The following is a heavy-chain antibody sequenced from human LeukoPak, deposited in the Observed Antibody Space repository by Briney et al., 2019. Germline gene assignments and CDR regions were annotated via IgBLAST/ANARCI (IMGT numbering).Heavy chain of an antibody. CDR3: ARHMVSFSSSFDY. J-gene: IGHJ4*02. CDR1: GVSLSSSSFY. D-gene: IGHD6-6*01. Sequence: PSETLSLTCTVSGVSLSSSSFYWDWIPQPPGKGPEWIGTIYYSGNTYYNPSLKSRVTISIDTSKNLFSLKLNSVTAADTAVYFCARHMVSFSSSFDYWGQGTLVTVSS. CDR2: IYYSGNT. V-gene: IGHV4-39*01.